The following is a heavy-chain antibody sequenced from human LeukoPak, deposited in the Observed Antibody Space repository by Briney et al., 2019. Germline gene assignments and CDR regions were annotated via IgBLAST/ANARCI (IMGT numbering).Heavy chain of an antibody. J-gene: IGHJ4*02. D-gene: IGHD2-21*02. CDR2: ISSNSANT. CDR1: GFTLKNYW. CDR3: AKDGTGCGGDCYSDY. V-gene: IGHV3-23*01. Sequence: GGSLRLSCETSGFTLKNYWMSWLRRAPGKGLEWVSSISSNSANTYYADSVKGRFTISRDNSKNTLYLQMNSLRAEDTAVYYCAKDGTGCGGDCYSDYWGQGTLVTVSS.